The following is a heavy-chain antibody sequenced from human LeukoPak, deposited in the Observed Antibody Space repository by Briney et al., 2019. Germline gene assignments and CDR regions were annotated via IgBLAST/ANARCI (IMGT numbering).Heavy chain of an antibody. D-gene: IGHD3-10*01. CDR3: ARGGAGLLWFEESNYYMDV. J-gene: IGHJ6*03. CDR1: GYTFTSYD. V-gene: IGHV1-8*01. CDR2: MNPNSGNT. Sequence: ASVKVSCKASGYTFTSYDINWVRQATGQGLEWMGWMNPNSGNTGYAQKFQGRVTMTRNTSISTAYMELSSLRSEDTAVYYCARGGAGLLWFEESNYYMDVWGKGTTVTISS.